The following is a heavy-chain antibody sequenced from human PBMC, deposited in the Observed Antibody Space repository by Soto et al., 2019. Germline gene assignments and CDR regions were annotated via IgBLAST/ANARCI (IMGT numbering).Heavy chain of an antibody. D-gene: IGHD3-3*01. V-gene: IGHV4-4*07. CDR3: ARGGMVIIPSATAFDY. Sequence: SETLSLTCTVSGVSISPYYWSWIRQPAGKGLEWIGRIYASGSTNYNPSLKGRVTMSVATSKNQFSLKLSSMTAADTAVYYCARGGMVIIPSATAFDYWGQGTLVTVSS. CDR2: IYASGST. J-gene: IGHJ4*02. CDR1: GVSISPYY.